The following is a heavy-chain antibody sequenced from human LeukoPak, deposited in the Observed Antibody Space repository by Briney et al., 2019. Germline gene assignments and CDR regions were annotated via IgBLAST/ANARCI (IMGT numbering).Heavy chain of an antibody. CDR3: ASSLLYDSSYGGNFDY. Sequence: ASVKVSCKASGYTFTGYYMHWVRQAPGQGLEWMGWINPNSGGTNYAQKFQGRVTMTRDTSISTAYMELSRLRSEDTAVYYCASSLLYDSSYGGNFDYWGQGTLATVSS. V-gene: IGHV1-2*02. CDR1: GYTFTGYY. J-gene: IGHJ4*02. CDR2: INPNSGGT. D-gene: IGHD3-22*01.